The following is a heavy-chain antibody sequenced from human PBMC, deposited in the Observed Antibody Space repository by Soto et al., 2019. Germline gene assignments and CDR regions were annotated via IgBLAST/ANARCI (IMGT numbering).Heavy chain of an antibody. CDR3: ARVKASGVNFDY. V-gene: IGHV4-30-2*01. D-gene: IGHD3-10*01. CDR2: IYHSGST. Sequence: SETLSLTCAFSGCSSSSGGYSLSWLRQPPGKGLEWIGDIYHSGSTNYNPSLKSRVTISVDKSKNQFSLKLSSVTAADTAVYYCARVKASGVNFDYWGQGTLVTVSS. J-gene: IGHJ4*02. CDR1: GCSSSSGGYS.